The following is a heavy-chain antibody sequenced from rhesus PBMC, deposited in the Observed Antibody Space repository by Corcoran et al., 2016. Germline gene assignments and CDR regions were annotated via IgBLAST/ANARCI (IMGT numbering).Heavy chain of an antibody. V-gene: IGHV4-80*01. J-gene: IGHJ4*01. D-gene: IGHD1-14*01. CDR1: GASISSYW. CDR2: INGNIGRT. Sequence: QVQLQESGPGLVKTSETLSLTCAVSGASISSYWWSWLHQTPGKGRERIGEINGNIGRTSYNPSLQRWGTISKDASKNQFSPDLDGVNAACTAVYDGARSLNDEFSIFLWGQGVLVTVSA. CDR3: ARSLNDEFSIFL.